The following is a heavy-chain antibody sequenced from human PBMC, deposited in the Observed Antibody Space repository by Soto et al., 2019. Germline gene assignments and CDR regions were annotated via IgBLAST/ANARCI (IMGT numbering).Heavy chain of an antibody. CDR2: ISGKTAKT. V-gene: IGHV1-18*04. CDR1: GYTFTSYG. D-gene: IGHD2-2*01. CDR3: ARVPREIILVGMDV. J-gene: IGHJ6*02. Sequence: ASVEVSCKASGYTFTSYGISWVRQAPGQGLEWMGWISGKTAKTNYAQNLQGRVTITTDTSTSTAYMELRSLRSDDTAVYYCARVPREIILVGMDVWGQGTTVTVSS.